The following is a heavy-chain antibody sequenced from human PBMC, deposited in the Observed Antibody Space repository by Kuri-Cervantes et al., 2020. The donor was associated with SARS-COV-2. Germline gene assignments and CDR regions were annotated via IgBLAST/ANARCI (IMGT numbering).Heavy chain of an antibody. D-gene: IGHD5-18*01. CDR2: ISWNSGSI. Sequence: SLKISCAALGFTFDDYAMHWVRQAPGKGLEWVSGISWNSGSIGYADSVKGRFTISRDNAKNSLYLQMNSLRAEDTALYYCAKDLLRGYSYGYGFDYWGQGTLVTVSS. CDR3: AKDLLRGYSYGYGFDY. V-gene: IGHV3-9*01. CDR1: GFTFDDYA. J-gene: IGHJ4*02.